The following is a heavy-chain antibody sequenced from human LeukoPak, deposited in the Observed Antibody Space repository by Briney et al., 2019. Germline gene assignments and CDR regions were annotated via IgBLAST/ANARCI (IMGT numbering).Heavy chain of an antibody. CDR1: GGTFSSYA. J-gene: IGHJ4*02. CDR2: LIPIFGTA. V-gene: IGHV1-69*01. CDR3: AREPIWFGELPYYFDY. Sequence: EASVKVPCKASGGTFSSYAISWVRQAPGQGLEWMGGLIPIFGTANYAQKFQGRVKITADESTSTAYMELSSLRSEDTAVYYCAREPIWFGELPYYFDYWGQGTLVTVSS. D-gene: IGHD3-10*01.